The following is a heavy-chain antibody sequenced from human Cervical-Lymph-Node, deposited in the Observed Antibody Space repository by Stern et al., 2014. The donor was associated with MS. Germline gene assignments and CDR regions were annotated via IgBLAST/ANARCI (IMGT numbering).Heavy chain of an antibody. CDR2: IYPGDSQT. D-gene: IGHD3-10*01. V-gene: IGHV5-51*01. J-gene: IGHJ3*01. Sequence: QLVQSGAEVKKPGESLTISCQDFDYRFDVYWIAWVRQVPGRGLEWMGSIYPGDSQTRYSPSFQGHVTMSADRSLRTAYLHWGSLKASDNAVYFCSRHYYSTSLNDAFHVWALGTMVTVSS. CDR1: DYRFDVYW. CDR3: SRHYYSTSLNDAFHV.